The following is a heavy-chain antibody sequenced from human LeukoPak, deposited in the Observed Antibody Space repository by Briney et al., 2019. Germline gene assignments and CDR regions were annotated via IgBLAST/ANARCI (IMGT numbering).Heavy chain of an antibody. J-gene: IGHJ4*02. V-gene: IGHV3-69-1*02. CDR1: GFTFSDYY. CDR3: ARDFRTYYFGY. Sequence: GGSLRLSCAASGFTFSDYYMNWVRQAPGKGLEWVSSISSSSTIYYADSVKGRFTISRDNAKNSLYLQMNSLRAEDTAVYYCARDFRTYYFGYWGQGTLVTVSS. CDR2: ISSSSTI. D-gene: IGHD1-14*01.